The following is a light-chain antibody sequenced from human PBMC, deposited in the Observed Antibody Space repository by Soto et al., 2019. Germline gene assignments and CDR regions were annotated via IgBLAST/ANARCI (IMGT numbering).Light chain of an antibody. CDR3: QQYYSYPPCT. Sequence: DIQMTQFPSTLSASVGDRVTITCRASQSISMWLAWYQQKPGKAPKLLIYDVSSLESGVPSRFSGSGSGTDFTLTISCLQSEDFATYYCQQYYSYPPCTFGQGTKVDTK. V-gene: IGKV1-5*01. CDR1: QSISMW. J-gene: IGKJ1*01. CDR2: DVS.